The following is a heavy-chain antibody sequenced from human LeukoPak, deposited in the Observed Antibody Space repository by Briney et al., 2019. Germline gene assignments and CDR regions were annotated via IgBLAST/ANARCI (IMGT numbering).Heavy chain of an antibody. Sequence: PGGSLRLSCAASGFTSSIYPMHWVRQAPGKGLEWVAVISYDGSNKYYADSVKGRFTISRDNSKNTLYLQMNSLRAEDTAVYYCARDPYSGSYGDYYYYYMDVWGKGTTVTISS. D-gene: IGHD1-26*01. V-gene: IGHV3-30*04. J-gene: IGHJ6*03. CDR2: ISYDGSNK. CDR3: ARDPYSGSYGDYYYYYMDV. CDR1: GFTSSIYP.